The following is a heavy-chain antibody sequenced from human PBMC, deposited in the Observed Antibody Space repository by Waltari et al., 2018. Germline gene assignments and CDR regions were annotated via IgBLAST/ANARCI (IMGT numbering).Heavy chain of an antibody. Sequence: QVQLQESGPGLVKPSQTLSLTCTVSGGSISSGSYYWSWIRQPAGKGLAWIGRIYTSGSTNYNPSLKSRVTISVDTSKNQFSLKLSSVTAADTAVYYCARDLRPHAFDPWGQGTLVTVSS. CDR3: ARDLRPHAFDP. CDR2: IYTSGST. J-gene: IGHJ5*02. V-gene: IGHV4-61*02. CDR1: GGSISSGSYY.